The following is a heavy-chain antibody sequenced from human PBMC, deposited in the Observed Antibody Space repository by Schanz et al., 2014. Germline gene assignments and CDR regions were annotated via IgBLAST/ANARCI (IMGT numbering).Heavy chain of an antibody. CDR1: GFTFGSYA. V-gene: IGHV3-23*01. CDR2: IRTSASDT. D-gene: IGHD5-12*01. J-gene: IGHJ6*02. CDR3: TRNWKGYHILGRPGLSDGMEV. Sequence: EVRLLESGGGLVQPGGSLRLSCVGSGFTFGSYAMNWVRQAPGKGLEWVSPIRTSASDTFYAYSVKGRFTISRANYQNTLYLQMIRLGLSHTAVYYCTRNWKGYHILGRPGLSDGMEVWCQGTTVTVSS.